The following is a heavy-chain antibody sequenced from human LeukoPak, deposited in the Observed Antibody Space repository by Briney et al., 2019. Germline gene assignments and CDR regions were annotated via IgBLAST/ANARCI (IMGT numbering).Heavy chain of an antibody. D-gene: IGHD1-26*01. CDR2: IKQDGSEK. V-gene: IGHV3-7*01. CDR3: ARRDSGSYLLDYYYYYGMDV. Sequence: GGSLRLSCAASGFTFSSYWMSWARQAPGKGLEWVANIKQDGSEKYYVDSVKGRFTISRDNAKNSLYLQMNSLRAEDTAVYYCARRDSGSYLLDYYYYYGMDVWGQGTTVTVSS. CDR1: GFTFSSYW. J-gene: IGHJ6*02.